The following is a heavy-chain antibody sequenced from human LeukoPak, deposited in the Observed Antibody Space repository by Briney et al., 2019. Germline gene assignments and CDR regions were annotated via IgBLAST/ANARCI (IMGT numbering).Heavy chain of an antibody. J-gene: IGHJ3*02. V-gene: IGHV4-61*02. CDR2: IYTSGST. CDR1: GGSISSGGYY. D-gene: IGHD3-22*01. Sequence: PSETLSLTCTVSGGSISSGGYYWSWIRQPAGKGLEWIGRIYTSGSTNYNPSLKSRVTMSVDTSKNQFSLKLSSVTAADTAVYYCARGYYDKKGDGFDIWGQGTMVTVSS. CDR3: ARGYYDKKGDGFDI.